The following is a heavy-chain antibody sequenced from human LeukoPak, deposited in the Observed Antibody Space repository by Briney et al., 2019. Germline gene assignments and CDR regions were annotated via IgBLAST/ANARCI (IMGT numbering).Heavy chain of an antibody. Sequence: GGSLRLSCAAPGFIFSNYGMNWVRQAPGKGLEWVAAISASGSATSYADSVRGRFTISRDNSKNTVYLLMNSLRAEDTAVYYCAKEGTYCGGDCYWVEYWGQGTLVTVSS. J-gene: IGHJ4*02. CDR3: AKEGTYCGGDCYWVEY. V-gene: IGHV3-23*01. CDR1: GFIFSNYG. CDR2: ISASGSAT. D-gene: IGHD2-21*02.